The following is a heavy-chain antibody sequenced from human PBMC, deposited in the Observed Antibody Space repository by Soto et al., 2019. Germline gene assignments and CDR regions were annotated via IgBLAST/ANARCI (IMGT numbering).Heavy chain of an antibody. Sequence: QVQLVESGGGVVQPGRSLRLSCAASGFTFSSYAMHWVRQAPGKGLEWVAVISYDGSNKYYADSVKGRFTISRDNSKNTLYLQMNSLRAEDTAVYYCARDVKVDTAMPDYWGQGTLVTVSS. J-gene: IGHJ4*02. V-gene: IGHV3-30-3*01. CDR2: ISYDGSNK. D-gene: IGHD5-18*01. CDR1: GFTFSSYA. CDR3: ARDVKVDTAMPDY.